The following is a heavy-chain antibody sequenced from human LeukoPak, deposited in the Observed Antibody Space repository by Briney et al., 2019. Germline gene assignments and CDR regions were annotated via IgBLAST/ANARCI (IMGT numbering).Heavy chain of an antibody. Sequence: GGSLRLSCAASGLTFSTYAMSWVRQAPGKGLEWGSGISGSGGSTNYADSVKGRFTISRDNSKNTVYLQMNSLRVEDTAVYYCAKEMVSGSYQFDCWGQGTLVTVSS. D-gene: IGHD1-26*01. J-gene: IGHJ4*02. CDR2: ISGSGGST. V-gene: IGHV3-23*01. CDR1: GLTFSTYA. CDR3: AKEMVSGSYQFDC.